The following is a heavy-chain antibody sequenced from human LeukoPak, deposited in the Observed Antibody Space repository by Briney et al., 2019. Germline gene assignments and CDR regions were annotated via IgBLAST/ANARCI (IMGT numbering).Heavy chain of an antibody. V-gene: IGHV4-61*02. D-gene: IGHD6-19*01. CDR1: GGSISSGSYY. J-gene: IGHJ4*02. CDR2: IYTSGST. CDR3: ARVFPSAAVAPFDY. Sequence: SETLSLTCTVSGGSISSGSYYWSWIRQPAGKGLEWIGRIYTSGSTNYNPSLKSRVTISVDTSKNQFSLKLSSVTAADTAVYYCARVFPSAAVAPFDYWGQGTLVTVSS.